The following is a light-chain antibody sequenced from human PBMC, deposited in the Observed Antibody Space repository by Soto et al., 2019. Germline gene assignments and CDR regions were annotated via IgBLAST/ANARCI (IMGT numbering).Light chain of an antibody. V-gene: IGKV3-11*01. CDR1: QSVSSY. Sequence: EIVLTQSPATLSLSPGERATLSCRASQSVSSYLAWYQQKPGQAPRLLIYDASNRATGIPGRFSGRGSGTDFTLTISSLEPEDFAVYYCQQRSNWPLTFGGGTKVEIK. CDR3: QQRSNWPLT. CDR2: DAS. J-gene: IGKJ4*01.